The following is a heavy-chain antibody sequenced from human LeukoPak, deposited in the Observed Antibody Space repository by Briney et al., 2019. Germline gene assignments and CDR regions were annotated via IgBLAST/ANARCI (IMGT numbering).Heavy chain of an antibody. CDR2: ISAYNGNT. Sequence: ASVKVSCKASGGTFSSYAISWVRQAPGQGLEWMGWISAYNGNTNYAQKLQGRLTMTTDTSTSTAYMELRSLRSDDTAVYYCARDFSDDSSGYLTDYWGQGTLVTVSS. V-gene: IGHV1-18*01. D-gene: IGHD3-22*01. CDR1: GGTFSSYA. J-gene: IGHJ4*02. CDR3: ARDFSDDSSGYLTDY.